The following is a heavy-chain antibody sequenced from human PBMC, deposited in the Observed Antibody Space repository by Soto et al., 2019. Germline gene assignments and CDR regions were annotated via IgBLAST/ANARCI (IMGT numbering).Heavy chain of an antibody. D-gene: IGHD5-18*01. CDR2: IYYTGTT. Sequence: SETLSLTCTVSGGSVSSGSYFWTWIRQPPGKGLEWIGNIYYTGTTTYNPSLKSRVTISGDTAKNQFSLRLSSVTAADTAVYYCAKDTSMVPRVLGFGARGTLVPVPS. CDR3: AKDTSMVPRVLGF. V-gene: IGHV4-61*01. J-gene: IGHJ4*02. CDR1: GGSVSSGSYF.